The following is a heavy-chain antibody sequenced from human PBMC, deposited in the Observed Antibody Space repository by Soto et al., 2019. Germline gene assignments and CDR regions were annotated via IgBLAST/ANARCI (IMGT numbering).Heavy chain of an antibody. J-gene: IGHJ4*02. CDR1: GGSISNTHW. CDR2: IHQSGST. CDR3: AKVDDSWLQFND. Sequence: KTSETLSLTCAVSGGSISNTHWWSWVRQSPGKGLEWIGEIHQSGSTNYNLSLKSRVIISVDKSKSQFSLRLTSVTAADTAVYYCAKVDDSWLQFNDWGQGTLVTVSS. V-gene: IGHV4-4*02. D-gene: IGHD5-12*01.